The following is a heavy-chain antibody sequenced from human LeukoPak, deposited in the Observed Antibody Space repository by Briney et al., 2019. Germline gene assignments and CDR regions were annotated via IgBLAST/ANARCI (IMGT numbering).Heavy chain of an antibody. Sequence: GRSLTLSCSASGFNFNNYAMHWVRQAPGKGLEWVALLSNAGTYTSYADSVKGRFTISRENSRNTLYLQMNGLRTEDTAVYFCAREYCGGVCYSGFDFWGQGALVTVSS. CDR2: LSNAGTYT. D-gene: IGHD2-21*02. CDR1: GFNFNNYA. V-gene: IGHV3-30-3*01. J-gene: IGHJ4*02. CDR3: AREYCGGVCYSGFDF.